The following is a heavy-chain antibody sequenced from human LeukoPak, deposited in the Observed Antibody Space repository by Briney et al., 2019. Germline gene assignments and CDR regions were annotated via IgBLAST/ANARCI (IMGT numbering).Heavy chain of an antibody. V-gene: IGHV1-69*13. CDR1: GGTFSSYA. J-gene: IGHJ5*02. Sequence: SAKVSCKASGGTFSSYAISWVRQAPGQGLEWMGGIIPIFGTANYAQKFQGRVTITADESTSTAYMELSSLRSEDTAVYYCARESLDVVVPAAPRYWFDPWGQGTLVTVSS. D-gene: IGHD2-2*01. CDR3: ARESLDVVVPAAPRYWFDP. CDR2: IIPIFGTA.